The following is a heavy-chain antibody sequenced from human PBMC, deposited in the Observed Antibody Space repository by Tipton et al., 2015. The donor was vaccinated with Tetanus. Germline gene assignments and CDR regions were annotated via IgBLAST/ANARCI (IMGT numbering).Heavy chain of an antibody. CDR3: ARGDGSTLHY. D-gene: IGHD5-24*01. CDR1: GGSISSYY. J-gene: IGHJ4*02. V-gene: IGHV4-59*01. Sequence: GLVKPSETLSLTCTVSGGSISSYYWSWIRQPPGKGLEWIGYIYYSGSTNYNPSLKSRVTISVDTSKNQFSLKLSSVTAADTAVYYCARGDGSTLHYWGQGTLVTVSS. CDR2: IYYSGST.